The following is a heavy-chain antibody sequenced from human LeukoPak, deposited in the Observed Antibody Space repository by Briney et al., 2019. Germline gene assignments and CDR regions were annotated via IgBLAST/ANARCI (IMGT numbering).Heavy chain of an antibody. Sequence: TGGSLRLSCAASGFTFSSYGIHWVRQAPGKGLEWVAVISYDGSNKYYADSVKGRFTISRDNSKNTLYLQMNSLRVEDTAVYYCAKDLDSSGYSPDYWGQGTLVTVSS. CDR1: GFTFSSYG. CDR3: AKDLDSSGYSPDY. D-gene: IGHD3-22*01. J-gene: IGHJ4*02. CDR2: ISYDGSNK. V-gene: IGHV3-30*18.